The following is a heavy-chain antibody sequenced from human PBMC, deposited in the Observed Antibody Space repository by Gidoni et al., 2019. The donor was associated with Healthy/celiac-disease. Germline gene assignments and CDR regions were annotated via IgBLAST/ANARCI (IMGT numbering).Heavy chain of an antibody. CDR2: IYHSGST. CDR1: GYSISSGYY. CDR3: ARTYYDFWSGYYKAAYYYYGMDV. V-gene: IGHV4-38-2*02. Sequence: QVQLQESGPGLLKPSETLSLTCTVSGYSISSGYYWGWIRQPPGKGLEWIGSIYHSGSTYYNQSLKSRVTISVDTYKNQFSLKLSSVTAAETAVYYCARTYYDFWSGYYKAAYYYYGMDVWGQGTTVTVSS. J-gene: IGHJ6*02. D-gene: IGHD3-3*01.